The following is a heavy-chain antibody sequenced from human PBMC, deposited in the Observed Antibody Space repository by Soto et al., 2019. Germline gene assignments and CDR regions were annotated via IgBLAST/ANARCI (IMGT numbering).Heavy chain of an antibody. J-gene: IGHJ5*02. CDR3: ARDRLFDYYGSGSYYP. D-gene: IGHD3-10*01. Sequence: GGSLRLSCAASGFTFSSYWMSWVRQAPGKGLEWVANIKQDGSEKYYVDSVKGRFTISRDNAKNSLYLQMNSLRAEDTGVYYCARDRLFDYYGSGSYYPWGQGTLVTVSS. CDR2: IKQDGSEK. CDR1: GFTFSSYW. V-gene: IGHV3-7*01.